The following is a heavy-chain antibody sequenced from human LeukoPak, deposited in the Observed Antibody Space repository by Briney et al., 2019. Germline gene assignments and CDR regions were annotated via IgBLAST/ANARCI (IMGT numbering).Heavy chain of an antibody. Sequence: GGSLRLSCAASGFTFSDYDMSSIRQAPGRRLQWVAYISNSGSNTNYADSVQGRFTISRDNAKNSLYLQMNSLRAEDTALYYCARDTHDYYDSSGHYRPDYWGQGTLVSVSS. J-gene: IGHJ4*02. CDR3: ARDTHDYYDSSGHYRPDY. D-gene: IGHD3-22*01. V-gene: IGHV3-11*05. CDR2: ISNSGSNT. CDR1: GFTFSDYD.